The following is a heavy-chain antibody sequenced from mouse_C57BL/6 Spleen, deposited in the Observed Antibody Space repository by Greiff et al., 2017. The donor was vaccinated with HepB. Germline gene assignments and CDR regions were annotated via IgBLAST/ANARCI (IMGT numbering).Heavy chain of an antibody. Sequence: QVQLQQPGTELVKPGASVKLSCKASGYTFTSYWMHWVKQRPGQGLEWIGNINPSNGGTNYNEKFKSKATLTVDKSSSTAYMQLSSLTSEDSAVYYCARSSYGSSYWYFDVWGTGTTVTVSS. V-gene: IGHV1-53*01. CDR3: ARSSYGSSYWYFDV. CDR1: GYTFTSYW. CDR2: INPSNGGT. J-gene: IGHJ1*03. D-gene: IGHD1-1*01.